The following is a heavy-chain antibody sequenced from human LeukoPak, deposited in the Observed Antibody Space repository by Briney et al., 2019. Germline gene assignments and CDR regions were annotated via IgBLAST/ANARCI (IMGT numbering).Heavy chain of an antibody. D-gene: IGHD2-2*01. CDR2: IYTSGST. V-gene: IGHV4-4*07. J-gene: IGHJ6*03. CDR1: GGSISSYY. Sequence: SETLSLTCTVSGGSISSYYWSWIRQPAGKGLEWIGRIYTSGSTNYNPSLKSRVTMSVDTSKNQFSLKLSSVTAADTAVYYCAREDCSSTSCYGENYYYMDVWGKGTTVTISS. CDR3: AREDCSSTSCYGENYYYMDV.